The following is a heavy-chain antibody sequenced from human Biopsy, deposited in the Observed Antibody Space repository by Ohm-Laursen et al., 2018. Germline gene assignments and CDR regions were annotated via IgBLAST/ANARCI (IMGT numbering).Heavy chain of an antibody. CDR2: INHSGRT. CDR1: GESFNGYY. D-gene: IGHD3-22*01. CDR3: VRGVDYYDPYHYYALDV. V-gene: IGHV4-34*01. J-gene: IGHJ6*02. Sequence: VTLSLTCSVYGESFNGYYWSWIRQTPGKGLEWIGEINHSGRTNYNPSLKSRVTISVDTSKNQFSLKVRSVTAADTAVYYCVRGVDYYDPYHYYALDVWGQGTTVTVSS.